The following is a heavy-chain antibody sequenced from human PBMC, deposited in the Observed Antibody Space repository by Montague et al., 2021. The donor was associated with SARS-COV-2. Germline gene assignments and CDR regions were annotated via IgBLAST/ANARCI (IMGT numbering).Heavy chain of an antibody. CDR2: IKLDGSEE. CDR1: GFIFADYW. CDR3: VRATVDMDV. Sequence: SLRLSCATSGFIFADYWMSWVRQAPGKGLEWVANIKLDGSEEYYMDSVKGRFTVSRDNARNSLYLLMNSLRVEDTAVYYCVRATVDMDVWGEGTTVAVSS. J-gene: IGHJ6*03. V-gene: IGHV3-7*01. D-gene: IGHD4-17*01.